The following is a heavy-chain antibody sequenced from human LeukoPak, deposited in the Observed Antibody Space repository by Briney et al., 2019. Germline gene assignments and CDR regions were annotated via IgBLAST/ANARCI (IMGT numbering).Heavy chain of an antibody. CDR3: AKGSVEYSYGYYMDV. D-gene: IGHD5-18*01. CDR2: ISWRSGSI. Sequence: GGSLRLSCAASGFTFHDYAMHWVRQAPGKGLEWVSGISWRSGSIGYADSVKGRFTISRDNAKNSLYLQMNSLTSEDMALYYCAKGSVEYSYGYYMDVWGKGTTVTVSS. V-gene: IGHV3-9*03. CDR1: GFTFHDYA. J-gene: IGHJ6*03.